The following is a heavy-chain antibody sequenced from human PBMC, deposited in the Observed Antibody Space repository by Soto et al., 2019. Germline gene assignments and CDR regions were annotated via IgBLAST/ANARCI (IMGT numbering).Heavy chain of an antibody. J-gene: IGHJ4*02. D-gene: IGHD3-22*01. CDR1: GDSMNSEY. CDR3: ARAFWVRLYYDSSGHPRTLLPDY. Sequence: PSETLSLPCSLSGDSMNSEYWTWIRQTPGKGLERIGSISPTGTTNYNPSLKSRVTISVDTSKNQFSLKLRSVTAADTAVYYCARAFWVRLYYDSSGHPRTLLPDYWGQGTLVTVSS. V-gene: IGHV4-4*09. CDR2: ISPTGTT.